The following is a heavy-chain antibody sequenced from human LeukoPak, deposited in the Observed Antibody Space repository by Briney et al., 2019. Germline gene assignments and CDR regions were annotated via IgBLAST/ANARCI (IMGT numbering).Heavy chain of an antibody. D-gene: IGHD1-26*01. J-gene: IGHJ4*02. CDR3: ARYREVGATVDY. V-gene: IGHV4-38-2*02. Sequence: SETLSLTCTVSGYSISSGYYWGWIRQPPGRGLEWIATIYYRGSTHYNPSLASLKSRVTISGDTSKNQFSLKLSSVTAADTAVYYCARYREVGATVDYWGQGTLVTVSS. CDR1: GYSISSGYY. CDR2: IYYRGST.